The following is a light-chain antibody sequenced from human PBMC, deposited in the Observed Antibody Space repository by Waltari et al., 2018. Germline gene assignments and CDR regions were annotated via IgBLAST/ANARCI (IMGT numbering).Light chain of an antibody. V-gene: IGLV3-21*02. Sequence: SYELTQPPSVSVAPGQTARLTCDGDKIGSKNVHWYRHKPGQAPVLVVYDDGDRPSGIPERFSGSNSGNTAALTISRVDAGDEAEYYCQVWDSGSNHYVFGTVTKVTVL. CDR3: QVWDSGSNHYV. J-gene: IGLJ1*01. CDR2: DDG. CDR1: KIGSKN.